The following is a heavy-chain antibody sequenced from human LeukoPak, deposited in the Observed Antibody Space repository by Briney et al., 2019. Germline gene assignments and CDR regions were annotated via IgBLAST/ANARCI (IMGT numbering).Heavy chain of an antibody. D-gene: IGHD4-23*01. CDR2: INAGNGNT. Sequence: ASVKVSCKASGYTFTSYAMHWVRQAPGQRPEWMGWINAGNGNTKYSQKFQGRVTITADESTSTAYMELSSLRSEDTAVYYCARGVSATVVTLGYYYYGMDVWGQGTTVTVSS. J-gene: IGHJ6*02. CDR1: GYTFTSYA. CDR3: ARGVSATVVTLGYYYYGMDV. V-gene: IGHV1-3*01.